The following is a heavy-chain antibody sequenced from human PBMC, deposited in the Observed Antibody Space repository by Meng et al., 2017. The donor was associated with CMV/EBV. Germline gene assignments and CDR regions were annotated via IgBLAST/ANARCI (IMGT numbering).Heavy chain of an antibody. V-gene: IGHV4-34*01. CDR3: AIYFYDYAMDV. CDR1: GGSFNNYY. CDR2: INHSGST. Sequence: SETLSLTCVIYGGSFNNYYWNWIRQPPGKGLEWIGEINHSGSTNYNPSLKSRVTVSVDMSKNQFSLRLSSVTAADTAVYYCAIYFYDYAMDVWGQGTTVTVSS. J-gene: IGHJ6*02.